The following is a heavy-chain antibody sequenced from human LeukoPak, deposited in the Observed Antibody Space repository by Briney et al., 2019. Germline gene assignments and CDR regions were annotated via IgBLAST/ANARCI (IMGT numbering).Heavy chain of an antibody. J-gene: IGHJ6*03. V-gene: IGHV3-21*04. Sequence: GGSLRLSCAGSGFNFSSYSMSWVRQAPWKGLEFVSSISSSSSFIYHADSVKGRFTIYRDNSKNMLYLQMNSVRADDTAAYYCAKGPYFGSELRYYYMDVWGKGTTVTISS. CDR1: GFNFSSYS. CDR2: ISSSSSFI. D-gene: IGHD3-10*01. CDR3: AKGPYFGSELRYYYMDV.